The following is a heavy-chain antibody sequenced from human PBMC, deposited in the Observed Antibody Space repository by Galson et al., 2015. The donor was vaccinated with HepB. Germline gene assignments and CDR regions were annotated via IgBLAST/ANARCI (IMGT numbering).Heavy chain of an antibody. CDR1: GFTFSSYA. V-gene: IGHV3-30*04. CDR3: ARDHSELVVTAIRAIDY. Sequence: SLRLSCAASGFTFSSYAMHWVRQAPGKGLEWVAVISYDGSNKYYADSVKGRFTISRDNSKNTLYLQMNSLRAEDTAVCYCARDHSELVVTAIRAIDYWGQGTLVTVSS. J-gene: IGHJ4*02. D-gene: IGHD2-21*02. CDR2: ISYDGSNK.